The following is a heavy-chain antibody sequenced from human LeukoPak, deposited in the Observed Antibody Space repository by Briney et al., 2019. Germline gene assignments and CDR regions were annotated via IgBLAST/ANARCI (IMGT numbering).Heavy chain of an antibody. J-gene: IGHJ6*03. Sequence: GGSLRLSCAASGFTFSSYAMHWVRQAPGKGLEWVAVISYDGSNKYYADSVKGRFTISRDNSKNTLYLQMNSLRAEDTAVYYCARDPLTLYNYYMDVWGKGTTVTVSS. CDR1: GFTFSSYA. CDR3: ARDPLTLYNYYMDV. V-gene: IGHV3-30-3*01. CDR2: ISYDGSNK. D-gene: IGHD3-9*01.